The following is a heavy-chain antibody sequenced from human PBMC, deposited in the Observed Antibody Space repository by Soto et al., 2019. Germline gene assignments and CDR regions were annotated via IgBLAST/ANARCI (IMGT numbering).Heavy chain of an antibody. J-gene: IGHJ4*02. V-gene: IGHV4-59*08. CDR2: ISYSGST. D-gene: IGHD2-15*01. CDR3: ARGAGWWGY. CDR1: GGSISSYY. Sequence: QVQLQESGPGLVKPSETLSLTCTVSGGSISSYYWSWIRQPPGRGLEWIGYISYSGSTNYNPSLKSRVTISVDMSKNQFSLKLISVTAADTAVYYCARGAGWWGYWGQGTLVTVSS.